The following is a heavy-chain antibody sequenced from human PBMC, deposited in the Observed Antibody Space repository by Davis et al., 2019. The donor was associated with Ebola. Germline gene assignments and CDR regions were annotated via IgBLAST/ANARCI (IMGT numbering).Heavy chain of an antibody. V-gene: IGHV3-48*03. D-gene: IGHD2-15*01. J-gene: IGHJ6*02. CDR3: AGDGGRSYYYYGMDV. CDR2: ISSSGSTI. CDR1: GFTFSSYE. Sequence: GESLKISCAASGFTFSSYEMNWVRQAPGKGLEWVSYISSSGSTIYYADSVKGRFTISRDNAKNSLYLQMNSLRAEDTAVYYCAGDGGRSYYYYGMDVWGQGTTVTVSS.